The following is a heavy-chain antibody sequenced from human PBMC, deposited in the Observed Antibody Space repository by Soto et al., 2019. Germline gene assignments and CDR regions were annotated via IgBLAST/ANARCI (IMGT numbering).Heavy chain of an antibody. J-gene: IGHJ3*02. CDR2: MNPNSGNT. Sequence: QVQLVQSGAEVKKPGASVKVSCKASGYTFTSYDINWVRQATGQGLEWMGWMNPNSGNTGYAQKFQGRVTMTRNTSTSTAYMELRSLSSEDTAVYYCGRGRFYNWNYWRRNGRGAFDIWGQGTMVTVSS. CDR3: GRGRFYNWNYWRRNGRGAFDI. V-gene: IGHV1-8*01. CDR1: GYTFTSYD. D-gene: IGHD1-7*01.